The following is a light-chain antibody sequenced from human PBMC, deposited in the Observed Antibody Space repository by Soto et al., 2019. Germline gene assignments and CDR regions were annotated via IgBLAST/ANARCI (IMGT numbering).Light chain of an antibody. CDR1: SSNIGAGYD. CDR3: QSYDSSLSVYV. CDR2: GNS. J-gene: IGLJ1*01. Sequence: QSVLTQPPSVSGAPGQRVTISCTGSSSNIGAGYDVHWYQQLPGTAPKLLIYGNSNRPSGVPDRFSGSKSGTSASLAITGLHGEDDEDYSCQSYDSSLSVYVFGTGTKLTVL. V-gene: IGLV1-40*01.